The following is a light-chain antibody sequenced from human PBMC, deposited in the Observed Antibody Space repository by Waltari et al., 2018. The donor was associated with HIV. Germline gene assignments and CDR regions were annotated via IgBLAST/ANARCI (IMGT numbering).Light chain of an antibody. CDR1: QSGGSGQ. J-gene: IGKJ3*01. CDR2: GAS. Sequence: IVLTQSPGTLSLSPGDRATLSCTTSQSGGSGQLAWYQQQPGQAPRLLLHGASDRATGVPDRFSAWGSGTNFTLAISGLETEDFAVYYCQQYGGSPLFTFGPGT. CDR3: QQYGGSPLFT. V-gene: IGKV3-20*01.